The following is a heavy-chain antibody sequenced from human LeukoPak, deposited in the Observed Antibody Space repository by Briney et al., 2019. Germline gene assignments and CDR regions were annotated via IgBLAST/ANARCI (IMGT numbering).Heavy chain of an antibody. Sequence: GGSLRLSCAASGFTFSSYAMHWVRQAPGKGLEWGAVISYDGSNKYYADSVKGRFTVSRDNSKNTLYLQMNSLRAEDTAVYYCARDERGDYKIDYWGQGTLVIVSS. CDR2: ISYDGSNK. CDR3: ARDERGDYKIDY. J-gene: IGHJ4*02. V-gene: IGHV3-30-3*01. CDR1: GFTFSSYA. D-gene: IGHD4-17*01.